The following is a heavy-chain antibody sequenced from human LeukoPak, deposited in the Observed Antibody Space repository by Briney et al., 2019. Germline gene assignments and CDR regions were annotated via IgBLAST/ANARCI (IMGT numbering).Heavy chain of an antibody. CDR2: IYYTGNT. J-gene: IGHJ4*02. CDR3: ARSTNRYSSTWYPFDS. V-gene: IGHV4-59*01. CDR1: GGSFSGYY. D-gene: IGHD6-13*01. Sequence: PSETLSLTCAVYGGSFSGYYWSWIRQPPGKGLEWIGYIYYTGNTNYNPSLKSRVTISVDTSKNQFSLKLSSVTAADTAVYYCARSTNRYSSTWYPFDSWGQGALVTVSS.